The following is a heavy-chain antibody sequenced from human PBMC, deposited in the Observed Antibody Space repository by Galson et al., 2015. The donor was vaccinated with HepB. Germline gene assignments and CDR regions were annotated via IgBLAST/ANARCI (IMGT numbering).Heavy chain of an antibody. CDR1: GFTFSSYA. CDR2: IIGRGGTT. Sequence: SLRPSCAASGFTFSSYAMSWVRQAPGKGLEWVSVIIGRGGTTYYADSVKGRFTISRDNSKNTLYLQMNSLRAEDTAIYYCARDRYCSGGSCPSDPIDYWGQGSLVTVSS. D-gene: IGHD2-15*01. CDR3: ARDRYCSGGSCPSDPIDY. V-gene: IGHV3-23*01. J-gene: IGHJ4*02.